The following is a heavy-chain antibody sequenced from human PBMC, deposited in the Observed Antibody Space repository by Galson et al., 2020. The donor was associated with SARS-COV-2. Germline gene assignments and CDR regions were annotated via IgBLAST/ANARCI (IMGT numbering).Heavy chain of an antibody. CDR2: IYDSGVT. CDR1: GGSFSSRSYS. J-gene: IGHJ4*02. CDR3: ATEGDSGSYYFDS. V-gene: IGHV4-61*01. D-gene: IGHD1-26*01. Sequence: SQTLSLTCSVPGGSFSSRSYSWSWIRQPPGKALEWIGYIYDSGVTNYSPSLKSRVTISVDTSKNQVSLNLKSVTAADTAVYYCATEGDSGSYYFDSWGQGTLVTVSS.